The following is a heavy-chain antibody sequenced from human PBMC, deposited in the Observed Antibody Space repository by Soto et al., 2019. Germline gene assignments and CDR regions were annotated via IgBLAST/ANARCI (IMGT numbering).Heavy chain of an antibody. CDR1: GFTFSSYG. Sequence: QVQLVESGGGVVQPGRSLRLSCAASGFTFSSYGMHWVRQAPGKGLEWVAVISYDGSNKYYADSVKGRFTISRDNSKNTLYLKMNSLRAEDTAVYYCAKDVEDTAMGTTDYWGQGTLVTVSS. CDR2: ISYDGSNK. D-gene: IGHD5-18*01. CDR3: AKDVEDTAMGTTDY. V-gene: IGHV3-30*18. J-gene: IGHJ4*02.